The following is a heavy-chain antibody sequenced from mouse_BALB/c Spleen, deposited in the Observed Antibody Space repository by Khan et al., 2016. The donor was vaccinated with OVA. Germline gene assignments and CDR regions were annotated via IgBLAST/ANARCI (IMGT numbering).Heavy chain of an antibody. J-gene: IGHJ1*01. CDR3: AGYYGYYGEYFDV. V-gene: IGHV2-9*02. CDR1: GFSLTSYG. CDR2: IWTGGST. D-gene: IGHD2-1*01. Sequence: VQLKESGPDLVAPSQSLSITCTVSGFSLTSYGVHWVRQPPGKGLEWLGVIWTGGSTNYNSALMSSLSISKDNSKSQVFLKMNSLQTDDTAMYYYAGYYGYYGEYFDVWGAGTTVTVSS.